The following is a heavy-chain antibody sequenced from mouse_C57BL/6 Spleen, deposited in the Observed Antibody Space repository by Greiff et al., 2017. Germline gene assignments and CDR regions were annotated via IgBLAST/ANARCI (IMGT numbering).Heavy chain of an antibody. CDR3: ARGELLRFAY. D-gene: IGHD2-12*01. J-gene: IGHJ3*01. CDR1: GYTFTSYW. CDR2: IDPSDSYT. V-gene: IGHV1-59*01. Sequence: QVQLQQPGAELVRPGTSVKLSCKASGYTFTSYWMHWVKQRPGQGLEWIGVIDPSDSYTNYNQKFKGKATLTVAPSSSTAYMQLSSLTSEDSAVYYCARGELLRFAYWGQGTLVTVSA.